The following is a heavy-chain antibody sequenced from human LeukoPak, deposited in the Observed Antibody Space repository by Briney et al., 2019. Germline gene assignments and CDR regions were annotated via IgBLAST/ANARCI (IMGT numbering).Heavy chain of an antibody. CDR3: ARGLSGYASSLGY. J-gene: IGHJ4*02. D-gene: IGHD6-6*01. CDR2: ISGSGVST. Sequence: GGSLRLSCAASGFTFSSYAMSWVRQAPGKGLEWVSAISGSGVSTYYADSVKGRFTISRDNSKNTLYLQMNSLRAEDTAVYYCARGLSGYASSLGYWGQGTLVTVSS. V-gene: IGHV3-23*01. CDR1: GFTFSSYA.